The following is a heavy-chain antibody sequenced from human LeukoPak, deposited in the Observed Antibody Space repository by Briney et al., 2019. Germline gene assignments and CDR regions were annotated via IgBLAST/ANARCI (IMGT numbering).Heavy chain of an antibody. CDR2: LNQSGIT. D-gene: IGHD2-15*01. J-gene: IGHJ4*02. CDR1: GGSFRGYY. V-gene: IGHV4-34*01. Sequence: PSETLSLTCAVYGGSFRGYYWSWIRQSPGKGLEWIGELNQSGITNYNPSLKTRVTISVDTSKNQLSLKLRSVTAADTAVYYCARDDRRYCSGGTCYSRDYWGQGTLVTVSS. CDR3: ARDDRRYCSGGTCYSRDY.